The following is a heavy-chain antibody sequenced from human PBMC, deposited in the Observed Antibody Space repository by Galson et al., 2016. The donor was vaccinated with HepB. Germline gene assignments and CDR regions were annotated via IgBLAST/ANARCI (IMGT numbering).Heavy chain of an antibody. J-gene: IGHJ4*02. CDR2: IKEDGSEK. V-gene: IGHV3-7*01. CDR3: GGYNDYKAYDY. Sequence: SLRLSCAASGFIFSSSWMSWVRQAPGKGLEWVAYIKEDGSEKYHVDSVKGRFTISRDNAKNSLYLQMNSLRDEDTAVYYCGGYNDYKAYDYWGQGTLVTVSA. D-gene: IGHD5-24*01. CDR1: GFIFSSSW.